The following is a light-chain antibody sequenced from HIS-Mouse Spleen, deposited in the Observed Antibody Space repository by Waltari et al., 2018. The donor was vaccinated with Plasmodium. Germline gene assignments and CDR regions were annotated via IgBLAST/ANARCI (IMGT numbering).Light chain of an antibody. Sequence: DIVMTQSPDSLAVSLGVRAPITCKSSQSVLYSSNNKNYLAWYQQKPGQPTKLLIYWASTRESGVPDRFSGSGSGTDFTLTISSLQAEDVAVYYCQQYYSTPLTFGGGTKVEIK. V-gene: IGKV4-1*01. CDR3: QQYYSTPLT. CDR1: QSVLYSSNNKNY. CDR2: WAS. J-gene: IGKJ4*01.